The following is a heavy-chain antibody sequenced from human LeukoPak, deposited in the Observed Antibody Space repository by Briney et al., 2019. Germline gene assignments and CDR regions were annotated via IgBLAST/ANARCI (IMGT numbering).Heavy chain of an antibody. CDR1: GGSINSGAYN. Sequence: SETLSLTCTVSGGSINSGAYNWNWIRQPPGKGLEWIGYIYYSGSTYYNPSLKSRITISVDTSKSQFSLKLSSVTAADTAVYYCASSSWYYFDYWGQGTLVTVSS. J-gene: IGHJ4*02. V-gene: IGHV4-30-4*08. CDR3: ASSSWYYFDY. D-gene: IGHD6-13*01. CDR2: IYYSGST.